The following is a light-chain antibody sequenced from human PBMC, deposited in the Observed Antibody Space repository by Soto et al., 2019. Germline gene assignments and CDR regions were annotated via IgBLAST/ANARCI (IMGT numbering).Light chain of an antibody. V-gene: IGLV1-51*02. Sequence: QSVLTQPPSVSAAPGQKVTISCSGNSSHIGNNYVSWYQQLPGTAPKLLIFENDKRPSGIPDRFSGSKSGTSATLGITGLQTGDEADYYCGTWDNTLTAFVFGTGTKLTGL. CDR1: SSHIGNNY. CDR3: GTWDNTLTAFV. J-gene: IGLJ1*01. CDR2: END.